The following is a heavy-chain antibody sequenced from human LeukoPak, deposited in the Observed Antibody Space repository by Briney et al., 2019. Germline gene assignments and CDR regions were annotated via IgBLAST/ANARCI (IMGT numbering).Heavy chain of an antibody. CDR1: GFTFSSYA. V-gene: IGHV3-23*01. D-gene: IGHD6-19*01. CDR2: ISGGGPVT. J-gene: IGHJ4*02. Sequence: GGSLRLSCAASGFTFSSYAMSWVRQAPGKGLECVSAISGGGPVTYYTDSVKGRYTISRDNSKNTLYLEVNSLRAEDTAVYYCARRDSSGWYDYWGQGTLVTVSS. CDR3: ARRDSSGWYDY.